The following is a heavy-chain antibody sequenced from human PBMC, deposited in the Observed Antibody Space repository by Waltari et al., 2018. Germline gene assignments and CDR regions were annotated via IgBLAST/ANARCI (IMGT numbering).Heavy chain of an antibody. Sequence: DVQLVESGGGLVQPGGSLRLSCTASGFTFSTYWMHWVRHGPGTGLRWVSRIDSDGSSTSYEDSVRGRFTISRDNAKNTLYLQMNSVRDEDTAVYYCGRARVQGVKYSDYWGRGTLVTVSS. CDR2: IDSDGSST. V-gene: IGHV3-74*01. CDR3: GRARVQGVKYSDY. J-gene: IGHJ4*02. D-gene: IGHD3-10*01. CDR1: GFTFSTYW.